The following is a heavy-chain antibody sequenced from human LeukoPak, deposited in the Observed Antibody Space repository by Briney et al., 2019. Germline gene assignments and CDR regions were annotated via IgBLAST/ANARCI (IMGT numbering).Heavy chain of an antibody. CDR1: GFTVSSNS. D-gene: IGHD6-19*01. J-gene: IGHJ6*03. CDR3: ARVYKWLVLTFYYYYMDV. Sequence: GSLRLSCAASGFTVSSNSMSWVRQAPGKGLEWVSVIYSGGSTYYADSVKGRFTISRDNSKNTLYLQMNSLRAEDTAVYYCARVYKWLVLTFYYYYMDVWGKGTTVTVSS. CDR2: IYSGGST. V-gene: IGHV3-53*01.